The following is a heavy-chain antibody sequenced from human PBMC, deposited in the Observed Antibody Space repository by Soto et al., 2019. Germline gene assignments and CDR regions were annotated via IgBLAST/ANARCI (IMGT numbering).Heavy chain of an antibody. CDR1: GGSFSGYY. J-gene: IGHJ5*02. CDR2: IKHSGST. D-gene: IGHD2-15*01. CDR3: ARSSNVVVVAATWSDP. Sequence: PSETLSLTCAVYGGSFSGYYWSWIRQPPGKGLEWIGEIKHSGSTNYNPSLKSRVTISVDTSKNQFSLKLSSVTAADTAVYYCARSSNVVVVAATWSDPWGQGTLVTVS. V-gene: IGHV4-34*01.